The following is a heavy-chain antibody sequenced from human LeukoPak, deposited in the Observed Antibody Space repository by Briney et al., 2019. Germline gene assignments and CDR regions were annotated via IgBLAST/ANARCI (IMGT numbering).Heavy chain of an antibody. CDR2: IYTSGST. J-gene: IGHJ4*02. CDR1: GGSISRVWYY. CDR3: ARVTTGGYYNC. V-gene: IGHV4-61*02. Sequence: SETLSLTCSVSGGSISRVWYYWSWIRQPAGKGLEWIGRIYTSGSTNYNPSLKSRVNISVDTSKNQFSLKLSSVTAADTAVYYCARVTTGGYYNCWGQGTLVTVSS. D-gene: IGHD3-22*01.